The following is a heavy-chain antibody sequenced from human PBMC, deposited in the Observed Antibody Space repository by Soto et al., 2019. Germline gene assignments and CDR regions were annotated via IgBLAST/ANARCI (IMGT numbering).Heavy chain of an antibody. J-gene: IGHJ4*02. CDR3: ARGRYGDY. V-gene: IGHV1-18*01. CDR1: GYTFTSYD. CDR2: ISAHNGNT. D-gene: IGHD1-1*01. Sequence: QVHLVQSGAEVKKPGASVKVSCKASGYTFTSYDITWVRQAPGQGLEWMGWISAHNGNTDYAQKLQGRVIVTRDTSTSTAYMELRSLRSDDTAVYYCARGRYGDYWGQGALVTVSS.